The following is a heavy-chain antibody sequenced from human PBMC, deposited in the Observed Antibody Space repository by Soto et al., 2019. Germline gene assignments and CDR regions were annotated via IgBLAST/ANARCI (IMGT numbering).Heavy chain of an antibody. J-gene: IGHJ4*02. D-gene: IGHD1-26*01. CDR3: ARLGSDF. V-gene: IGHV3-33*01. Sequence: QVQLVESGGGAVQPGRSLRLSCAASGFTFSSYAMHWVRQAPGKGLEWVAVMWYDGNNENYADSVKDRFTISRDNSKNTLYLQMNSLRVDDTAVYYCARLGSDFWGQGTLVTVSS. CDR1: GFTFSSYA. CDR2: MWYDGNNE.